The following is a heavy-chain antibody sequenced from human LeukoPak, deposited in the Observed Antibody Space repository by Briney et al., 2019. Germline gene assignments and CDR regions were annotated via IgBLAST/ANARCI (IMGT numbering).Heavy chain of an antibody. Sequence: ASVKVSCKASGGTFSSYAISWVRRAPGQGLEWMGGIIPIFGTANYAQKFQGRVTITADKSTSTAYMELSSLRSEDTAVYYCARNLAVAGPDYYYYYMDVWGKGTTVTVSS. CDR1: GGTFSSYA. CDR3: ARNLAVAGPDYYYYYMDV. V-gene: IGHV1-69*06. D-gene: IGHD6-19*01. J-gene: IGHJ6*03. CDR2: IIPIFGTA.